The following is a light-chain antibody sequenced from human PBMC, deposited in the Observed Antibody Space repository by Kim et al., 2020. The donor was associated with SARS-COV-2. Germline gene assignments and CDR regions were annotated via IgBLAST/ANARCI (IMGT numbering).Light chain of an antibody. CDR3: QQYGRSRLT. CDR1: QSVSSSY. J-gene: IGKJ4*01. Sequence: EIVLTRSPGTLSLSPGERATLSCRASQSVSSSYLAWYQQKPGQAPRLLIYGASSRATGIPDRFSGSGSGTDFTLTISRLEPEDFAVYYCQQYGRSRLTFGGGTKVDIK. V-gene: IGKV3-20*01. CDR2: GAS.